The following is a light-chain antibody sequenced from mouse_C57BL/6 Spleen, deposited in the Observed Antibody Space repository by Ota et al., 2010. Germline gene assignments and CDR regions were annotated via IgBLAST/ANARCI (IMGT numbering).Light chain of an antibody. J-gene: IGKJ2*01. CDR1: QNVGTN. Sequence: DIVMTQSHKFMSISVGDRVSVTCKASQNVGTNVAWYQQKPGQSPKVVIYAASYRYSGVPDRFTGSGSGTDFTLTISSVQAEDLAVYYCQNDHSYPYTFGGGTKLEIK. CDR3: QNDHSYPYT. V-gene: IGKV6-15*01. CDR2: AAS.